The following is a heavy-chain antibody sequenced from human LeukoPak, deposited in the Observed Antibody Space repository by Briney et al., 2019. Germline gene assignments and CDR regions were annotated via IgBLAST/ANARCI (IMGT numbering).Heavy chain of an antibody. V-gene: IGHV5-10-1*01. Sequence: GESLKISGKGSGYSCTSYWISWVRQMPGKGLEWMGRIDPSDSYTNYSPSFQGHVTISADKSISTAYLQWSRLKASDTAMYYCATHFGGSGSSSFDYWGQGTLVTVSS. J-gene: IGHJ4*02. CDR3: ATHFGGSGSSSFDY. CDR1: GYSCTSYW. D-gene: IGHD3-10*01. CDR2: IDPSDSYT.